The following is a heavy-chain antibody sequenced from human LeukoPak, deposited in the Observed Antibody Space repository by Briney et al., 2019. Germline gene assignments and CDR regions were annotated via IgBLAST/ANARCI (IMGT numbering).Heavy chain of an antibody. CDR2: IYTSGST. V-gene: IGHV4-4*09. Sequence: PSETLSLTCTVSGGSISSYYWSWIRQPPGKGLEWIGYIYTSGSTNYNPSLKSRVTISVDTSENQFSLKLSSVTSTDTAVYYCASEWNPSGWVDYFDSWGQGTLVTVSS. D-gene: IGHD1-1*01. CDR3: ASEWNPSGWVDYFDS. CDR1: GGSISSYY. J-gene: IGHJ4*02.